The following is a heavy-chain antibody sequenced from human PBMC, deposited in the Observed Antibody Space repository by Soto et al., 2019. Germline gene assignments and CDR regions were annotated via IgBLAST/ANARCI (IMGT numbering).Heavy chain of an antibody. CDR2: IYYSGST. CDR3: ARSGYCSGGSCYSRRGWYFDL. CDR1: GGSISSGGYY. J-gene: IGHJ2*01. V-gene: IGHV4-31*03. Sequence: QVQLQESGPGLVKPSQTLSLTCTVSGGSISSGGYYWSWIRQHPGKGLEWIGYIYYSGSTYYNPSLKSRVTISVDTSKNQFSLKLSSVTAADTAVYYCARSGYCSGGSCYSRRGWYFDLWGRGTLVTVSS. D-gene: IGHD2-15*01.